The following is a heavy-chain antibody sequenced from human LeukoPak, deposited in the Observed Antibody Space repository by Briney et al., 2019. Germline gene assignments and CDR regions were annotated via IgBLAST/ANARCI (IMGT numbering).Heavy chain of an antibody. D-gene: IGHD2-15*01. CDR2: IYYSGST. V-gene: IGHV4-59*01. J-gene: IGHJ5*02. Sequence: ETLSLTCTVSGGSISSYYWSWIRQPPGKGLEWIGYIYYSGSTNYNPSLKSRVTISVDTSKNQFSLKLSSVTAADTAVYYCARDDGVARLDPWGQGTLVTVSS. CDR1: GGSISSYY. CDR3: ARDDGVARLDP.